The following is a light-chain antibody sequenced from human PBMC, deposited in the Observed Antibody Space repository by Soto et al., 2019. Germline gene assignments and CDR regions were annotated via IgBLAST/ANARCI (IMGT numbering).Light chain of an antibody. J-gene: IGKJ5*01. V-gene: IGKV4-1*01. CDR3: QQYYNTPIT. Sequence: DIVMTQSPDSLAVSLGERATINCKSSQTVLYYSNSKNYLAWYQQKPGQPPKLLISWASTRESGVPDRFSGSGSGTDFTLTNSSLHAEDVAVYYCQQYYNTPITFGQGTRLEIK. CDR2: WAS. CDR1: QTVLYYSNSKNY.